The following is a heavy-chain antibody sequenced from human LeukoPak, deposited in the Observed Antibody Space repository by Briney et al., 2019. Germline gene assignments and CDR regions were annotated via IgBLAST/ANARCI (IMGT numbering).Heavy chain of an antibody. Sequence: SGTLSLTCAVSGGSISSSNWWSWVRQPPGKGLEWIGEIYHSGSTNYNPSLKSRVTISVDTSKNQFSLKLSSVTAADTAVYYCARLGTRGGYAYNWFDPWGQGTLVTVSS. J-gene: IGHJ5*02. CDR2: IYHSGST. CDR3: ARLGTRGGYAYNWFDP. D-gene: IGHD5-12*01. CDR1: GGSISSSNW. V-gene: IGHV4-4*02.